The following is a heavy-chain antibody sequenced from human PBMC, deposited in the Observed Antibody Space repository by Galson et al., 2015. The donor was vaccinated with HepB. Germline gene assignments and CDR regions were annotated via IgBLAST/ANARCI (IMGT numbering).Heavy chain of an antibody. J-gene: IGHJ5*02. CDR1: GYTFTSYA. V-gene: IGHV7-4-1*02. CDR2: INTNTGNP. Sequence: SVKVSCKASGYTFTSYAMNWVRQAPGQGLEWMGWINTNTGNPTYAQGFTGRFVFSLDTSVSTAYLQISSLKAEDTAVYYCARDFAQGIAAAFNWFDPWGQGTLVTVSS. D-gene: IGHD6-13*01. CDR3: ARDFAQGIAAAFNWFDP.